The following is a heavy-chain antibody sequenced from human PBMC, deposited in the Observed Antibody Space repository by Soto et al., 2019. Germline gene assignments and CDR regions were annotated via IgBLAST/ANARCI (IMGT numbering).Heavy chain of an antibody. D-gene: IGHD3-22*01. CDR1: GFSLSTTGVA. J-gene: IGHJ3*02. Sequence: QITLKESGPTLVKPAQTLTLTCTFSGFSLSTTGVAVGWIRQPPGKALEWLALIYWDDDKRYSPSLKSRLTITKDTSENQVVLRMTNMDPVDTAKYYCAHRLTSPYYYEGSDYPHVFDIWGQGTMVTVSS. CDR2: IYWDDDK. CDR3: AHRLTSPYYYEGSDYPHVFDI. V-gene: IGHV2-5*02.